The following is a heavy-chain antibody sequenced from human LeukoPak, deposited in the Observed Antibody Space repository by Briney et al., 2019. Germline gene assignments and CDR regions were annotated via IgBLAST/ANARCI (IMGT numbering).Heavy chain of an antibody. CDR2: IYYSGST. CDR3: AREGAPGSPFDY. D-gene: IGHD1-26*01. J-gene: IGHJ4*02. CDR1: GGSISSSSYY. V-gene: IGHV4-39*07. Sequence: SETLSLTCTVSGGSISSSSYYWGWIRQPPGKGLEWIVSIYYSGSTYYNPSLKSRATISVDTSKNQFSLKLSSVTAADTAVYYCAREGAPGSPFDYWGQGTLVTVSS.